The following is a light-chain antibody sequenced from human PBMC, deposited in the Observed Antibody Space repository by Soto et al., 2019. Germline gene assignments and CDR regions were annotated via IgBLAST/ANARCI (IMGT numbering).Light chain of an antibody. CDR1: QSVSSN. V-gene: IGKV3-15*01. CDR3: QQYNNWPLRT. J-gene: IGKJ1*01. CDR2: GAS. Sequence: EIVLTQSPGTVSLSPGEGASLSCRASQSVSSNQIAWYQQRPGQAPRLLIYGASTRATGIPARFSGSGSGTEFTLTISSLQSEDFAVYYCQQYNNWPLRTFGQGTKVDI.